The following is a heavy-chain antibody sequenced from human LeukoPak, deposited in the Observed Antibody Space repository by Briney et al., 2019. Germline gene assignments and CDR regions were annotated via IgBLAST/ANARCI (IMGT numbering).Heavy chain of an antibody. D-gene: IGHD6-19*01. Sequence: SQTLSLTCAISGDSFSSNSAAWTWLRQSPSRGLEWLGRTYYRSKWYNDYAVSVKSLITINPDTSKNQFSLQLNSVTPGDTAVYYCAREGRDSSGWTFDYWGQGTLVTVSS. J-gene: IGHJ4*02. CDR1: GDSFSSNSAA. CDR3: AREGRDSSGWTFDY. CDR2: TYYRSKWYN. V-gene: IGHV6-1*01.